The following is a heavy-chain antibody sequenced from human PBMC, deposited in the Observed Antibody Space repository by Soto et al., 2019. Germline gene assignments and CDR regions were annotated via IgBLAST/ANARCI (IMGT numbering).Heavy chain of an antibody. J-gene: IGHJ6*03. Sequence: SDTLSLTCAVYGGSFSAYYWSWIRQPPGKGLEWIGEINHSGSTNYNPSLKSRVTISVDKSKNQISLKLSSVTAADTAVYYCARGFNRGTIFGYYYYYMDVWGKGTTVTVSS. CDR3: ARGFNRGTIFGYYYYYMDV. V-gene: IGHV4-34*01. CDR2: INHSGST. D-gene: IGHD3-3*01. CDR1: GGSFSAYY.